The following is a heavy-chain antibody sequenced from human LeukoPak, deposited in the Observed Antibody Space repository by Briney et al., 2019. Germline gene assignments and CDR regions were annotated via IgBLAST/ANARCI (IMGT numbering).Heavy chain of an antibody. CDR3: ARVEEAAAFNP. V-gene: IGHV3-21*01. J-gene: IGHJ5*02. CDR2: ISSSSSYI. D-gene: IGHD6-13*01. Sequence: GGSLRLSCAASGFTFSTYSMNWVRQAPGKGLEWVSSISSSSSYIYYAGSMKGRFTISRDNAKNSLYLQMNSLRAEDTAMYYCARVEEAAAFNPWGQGTLVTVSS. CDR1: GFTFSTYS.